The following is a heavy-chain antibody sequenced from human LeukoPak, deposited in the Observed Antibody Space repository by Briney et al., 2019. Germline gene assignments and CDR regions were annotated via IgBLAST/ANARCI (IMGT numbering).Heavy chain of an antibody. Sequence: PGGSLRLSCAASGFTFSSYSMNWVRQAPGKGLEWVSSISSSSSYIYYADSVKGRFTISRDNAKNSLYLQMNSQRAEDTAVYYCAREKRSGAAAADRWGQGTLVTVSS. J-gene: IGHJ5*02. CDR2: ISSSSSYI. CDR1: GFTFSSYS. CDR3: AREKRSGAAAADR. V-gene: IGHV3-21*01. D-gene: IGHD6-13*01.